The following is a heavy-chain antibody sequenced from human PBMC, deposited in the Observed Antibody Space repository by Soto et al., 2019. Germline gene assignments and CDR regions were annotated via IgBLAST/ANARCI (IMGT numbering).Heavy chain of an antibody. V-gene: IGHV3-7*03. D-gene: IGHD3-10*01. J-gene: IGHJ5*02. CDR3: ARGGNWFDP. CDR1: GFSFSDYW. CDR2: IDQGGGEH. Sequence: EVQVVEAGGGLVQPRGSLRLSCAASGFSFSDYWMTWVRQAPGYGLECVANIDQGGGEHHYVDSVQGRFTIARDNENNSLYLQMKSLRVEDTAGYYCARGGNWFDPWGQGTLVTVSS.